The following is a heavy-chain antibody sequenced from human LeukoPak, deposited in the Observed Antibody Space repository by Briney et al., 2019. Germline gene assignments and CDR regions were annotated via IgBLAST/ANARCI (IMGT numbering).Heavy chain of an antibody. V-gene: IGHV5-51*01. CDR1: GYSFTRYW. Sequence: GESLRISCKGYGYSFTRYWIGWVRQMPGKGLEWMGIIYPGDSDTRYSPSFQGQVTISADKSISTAYLQWSSLKASDTAMYYCARVPYSGNSDFDYWGQGTLVTVSS. D-gene: IGHD4-23*01. CDR3: ARVPYSGNSDFDY. J-gene: IGHJ4*02. CDR2: IYPGDSDT.